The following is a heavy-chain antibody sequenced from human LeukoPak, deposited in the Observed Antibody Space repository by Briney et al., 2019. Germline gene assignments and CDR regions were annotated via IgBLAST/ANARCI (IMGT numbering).Heavy chain of an antibody. CDR2: ISSSSSTI. V-gene: IGHV3-48*01. J-gene: IGHJ6*03. CDR1: GFTFSSYS. D-gene: IGHD1-7*01. Sequence: GGSLRLSCAASGFTFSSYSMNWVRQAPGKGLEWVSYISSSSSTIYYADSVKGRFTISRDNSKNTLYLQMNSLRAEDTAVYYCAKDELYIRHYYYMDVWGKGTTVTVSS. CDR3: AKDELYIRHYYYMDV.